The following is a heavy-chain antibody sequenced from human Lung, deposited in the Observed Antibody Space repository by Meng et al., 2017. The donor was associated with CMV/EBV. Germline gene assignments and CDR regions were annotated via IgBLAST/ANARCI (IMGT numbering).Heavy chain of an antibody. V-gene: IGHV1-8*01. Sequence: SVXVSXXAFGYRFSTYDINWVRQAPGQGLEWVGWMNPHTGETGYPQKFQGRVTITRDTSINTAYMELRSLRSDDTGVYYCARGLGKGCSSIDCSVGKSDWFDPWGQGAXVTVSS. CDR2: MNPHTGET. D-gene: IGHD2-2*01. J-gene: IGHJ5*02. CDR1: GYRFSTYD. CDR3: ARGLGKGCSSIDCSVGKSDWFDP.